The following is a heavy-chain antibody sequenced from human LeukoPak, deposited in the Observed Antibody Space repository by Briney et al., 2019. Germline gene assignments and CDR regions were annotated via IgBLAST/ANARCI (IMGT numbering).Heavy chain of an antibody. CDR1: GGSVTDYY. D-gene: IGHD3/OR15-3a*01. J-gene: IGHJ4*02. Sequence: SETLSLTCTVSGGSVTDYYWSWIRQPPGKGLEWIGYIYYTGTSYNPSLKSRVTISADTSKNQFSLKLTSVTAADTAVYYCARQTGSGLFILPGGQGTLVTVSS. CDR2: IYYTGT. CDR3: ARQTGSGLFILP. V-gene: IGHV4-59*08.